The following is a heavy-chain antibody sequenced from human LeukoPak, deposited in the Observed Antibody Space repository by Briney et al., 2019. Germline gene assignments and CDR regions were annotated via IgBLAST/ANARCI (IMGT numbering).Heavy chain of an antibody. Sequence: SETLSLTCTVSGGSISSSSYYWGWIRQPPGKGLEWIGSIYYSGSTYYNPSLKSRVTISVDTSKNQFSLKLSSVTAADTAVYYCASFYGSASYYPKPDYWGQGTLVTVSS. CDR3: ASFYGSASYYPKPDY. J-gene: IGHJ4*02. CDR1: GGSISSSSYY. D-gene: IGHD3-10*01. V-gene: IGHV4-39*01. CDR2: IYYSGST.